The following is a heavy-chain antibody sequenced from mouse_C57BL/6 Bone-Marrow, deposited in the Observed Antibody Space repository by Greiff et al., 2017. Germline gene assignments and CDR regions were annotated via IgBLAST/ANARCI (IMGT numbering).Heavy chain of an antibody. J-gene: IGHJ2*01. CDR2: ISYDGSN. V-gene: IGHV3-6*01. D-gene: IGHD6-2*01. CDR3: AREVSY. CDR1: GYSITSGYY. Sequence: ESGPGLVKPSQSLSLTCSVTGYSITSGYYWNWIRQFPGNKLEWMGYISYDGSNNYNPSLKNRISITRDPSKNQFFLKLNSVTTEDTATYYCAREVSYWGQGTTLTVSS.